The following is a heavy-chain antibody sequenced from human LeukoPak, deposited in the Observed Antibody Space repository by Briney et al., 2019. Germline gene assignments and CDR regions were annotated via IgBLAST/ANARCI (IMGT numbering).Heavy chain of an antibody. J-gene: IGHJ4*02. Sequence: GESLKISCKGSGYSFNTYWIGWVRQMPGKGLEWMGIIYPGDSDTKYSPSFQGQVTISADKSISTAYLQWSSLKASDTAMYYCARHEYSGYDPPDYWGQGTLVTVSS. CDR1: GYSFNTYW. CDR2: IYPGDSDT. V-gene: IGHV5-51*01. CDR3: ARHEYSGYDPPDY. D-gene: IGHD5-12*01.